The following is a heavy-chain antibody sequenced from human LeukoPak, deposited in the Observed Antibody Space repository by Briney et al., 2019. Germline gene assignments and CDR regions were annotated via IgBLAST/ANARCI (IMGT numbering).Heavy chain of an antibody. Sequence: SETLSLTCTVSGGSVSSGSYYWSWIRQPPGKGLEWIGYIYYSGSTNYNPSLKSRVTISVDTSKNQFSLKLSSVTAADTAVYYCARDPGHNWFDPWGQGTPVTVS. CDR3: ARDPGHNWFDP. CDR2: IYYSGST. CDR1: GGSVSSGSYY. V-gene: IGHV4-61*01. J-gene: IGHJ5*02.